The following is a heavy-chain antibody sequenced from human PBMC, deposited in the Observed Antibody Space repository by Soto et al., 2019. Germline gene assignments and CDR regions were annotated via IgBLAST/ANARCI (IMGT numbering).Heavy chain of an antibody. CDR3: AIADYGDDDY. CDR2: IKAYSGNT. Sequence: QLQLVQSGPEAKKPGASVKVSCKASGYTFATSTISWLRQAPGQGPERMGWIKAYSGNTNYAQKLQGRLTMTTDTSTSTADMELRSLTTEDSAIYFCAIADYGDDDYWGQGTLVNVSS. J-gene: IGHJ4*02. CDR1: GYTFATST. D-gene: IGHD4-17*01. V-gene: IGHV1-18*01.